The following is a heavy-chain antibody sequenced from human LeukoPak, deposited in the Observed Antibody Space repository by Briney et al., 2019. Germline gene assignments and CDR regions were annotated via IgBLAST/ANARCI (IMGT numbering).Heavy chain of an antibody. D-gene: IGHD1-1*01. CDR1: GGSISSYY. J-gene: IGHJ4*02. Sequence: PSETLSLTCTVSGGSISSYYWSWIRQPPGKGLEWIGYIYYSGSTNYNPSLKSRVTISVDTSKNQFSLKPSSVTAADTAVYYCARETGRVWGQGTLVTVSS. CDR2: IYYSGST. CDR3: ARETGRV. V-gene: IGHV4-59*01.